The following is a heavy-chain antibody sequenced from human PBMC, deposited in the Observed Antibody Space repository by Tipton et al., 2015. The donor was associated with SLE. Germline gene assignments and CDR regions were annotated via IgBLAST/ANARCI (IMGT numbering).Heavy chain of an antibody. J-gene: IGHJ5*02. V-gene: IGHV4-4*07. Sequence: TLSLTCTVSAASMSSYHWSWVRQPAGKGLEWIGRISVSGGTNYNPSLKSRVTMSVDTSRNQFSLKLSSVTAADTAVYYCARGRLFASGWPWDWFDPWGQGTLVTVSS. D-gene: IGHD6-19*01. CDR1: AASMSSYH. CDR3: ARGRLFASGWPWDWFDP. CDR2: ISVSGGT.